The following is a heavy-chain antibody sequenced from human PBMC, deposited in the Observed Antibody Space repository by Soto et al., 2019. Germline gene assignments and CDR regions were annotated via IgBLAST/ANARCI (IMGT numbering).Heavy chain of an antibody. V-gene: IGHV4-59*01. CDR1: GGSISSYY. D-gene: IGHD3-10*01. J-gene: IGHJ6*02. Sequence: SETLSLTCTVSGGSISSYYWSWIRQPPGKGLEWIGYIYYSGSTNYNPSLKSRVTISVDTSKNQFSLKLSSVTAADTVVYYCASTYYGSGSYYFSGYYYYGMDVWGQGTTVTVSS. CDR3: ASTYYGSGSYYFSGYYYYGMDV. CDR2: IYYSGST.